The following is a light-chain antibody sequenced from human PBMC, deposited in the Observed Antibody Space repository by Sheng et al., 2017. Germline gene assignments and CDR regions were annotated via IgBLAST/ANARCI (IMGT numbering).Light chain of an antibody. Sequence: DIQLTQSPSFLSASVGDRVTITCRASQSISSWLAWYQHKPGKAPKLLIYAASTLQSGVPSRFSGSGSGTDFTLTIDNLQPEDFATYYCQQYAVFPPYTFGQGTNLEMK. J-gene: IGKJ2*01. CDR3: QQYAVFPPYT. V-gene: IGKV1-9*01. CDR1: QSISSW. CDR2: AAS.